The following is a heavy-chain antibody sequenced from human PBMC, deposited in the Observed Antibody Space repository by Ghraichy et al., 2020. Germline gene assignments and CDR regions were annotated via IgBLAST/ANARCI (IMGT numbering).Heavy chain of an antibody. D-gene: IGHD1-14*01. V-gene: IGHV3-23*01. CDR2: ISGSVGST. J-gene: IGHJ6*02. CDR3: AISPNRLYGLDV. Sequence: WVSAISGSVGSTYYADSVKGRLTLSRYNSKDTLYLQVNSIRAEDTAVYYCAISPNRLYGLDVWCLWTTNTAAS.